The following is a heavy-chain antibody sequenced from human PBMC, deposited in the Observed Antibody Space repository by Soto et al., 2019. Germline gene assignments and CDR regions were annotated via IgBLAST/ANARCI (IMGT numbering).Heavy chain of an antibody. CDR3: AXDLNSHYSNYYYYGMDV. V-gene: IGHV3-9*01. CDR2: ISWNSGSI. CDR1: GFTFDYYA. D-gene: IGHD4-4*01. J-gene: IGHJ6*02. Sequence: GGSLRLSCAASGFTFDYYAMHWVRQAPGKGLEWVSGISWNSGSIGYADSVKGRFTISRDNAKNSLYLQMNSLRAEDTALYYCAXDLNSHYSNYYYYGMDVWGQGTTVTVSS.